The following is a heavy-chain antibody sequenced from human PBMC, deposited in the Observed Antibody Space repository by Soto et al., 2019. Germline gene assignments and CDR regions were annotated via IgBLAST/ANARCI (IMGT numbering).Heavy chain of an antibody. V-gene: IGHV3-74*01. CDR2: LNNDGSST. D-gene: IGHD3-3*01. CDR1: RFSFSSNG. CDR3: DPIFGDPF. Sequence: PGGSLRLSCAASRFSFSSNGMYSVRQSQGKGLEWVSGLNNDGSSTYYADSVKGRFTISRDNAKNTLYLQMNSLRAEDTAVYYCDPIFGDPFWGQGTLVTVSS. J-gene: IGHJ4*02.